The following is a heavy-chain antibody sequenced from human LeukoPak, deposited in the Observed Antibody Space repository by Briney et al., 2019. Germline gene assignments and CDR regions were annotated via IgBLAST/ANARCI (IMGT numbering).Heavy chain of an antibody. V-gene: IGHV3-7*01. CDR2: IKHDGSET. Sequence: PGGSLRLSCAASGFTFSTSWMAWVRQAPGKGLEWVANIKHDGSETNYVDSVKGRFTISRDNAKNSLYLQMNSLRAEDTAVYSCARYQAGALDYWGQGILVTVFS. CDR1: GFTFSTSW. J-gene: IGHJ4*02. D-gene: IGHD4-17*01. CDR3: ARYQAGALDY.